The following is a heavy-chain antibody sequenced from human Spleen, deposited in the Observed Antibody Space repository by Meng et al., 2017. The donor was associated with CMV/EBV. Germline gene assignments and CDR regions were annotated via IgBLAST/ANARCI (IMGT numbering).Heavy chain of an antibody. Sequence: SETLSLTCTVSGGSISSSSYYWGWIRQPPGKGLEWIGSIYYSGSTYYNPSLKSRVTILVDTSKNQFSLKLSSVTAADTAVYYCARDATTRFDYWGQGTLVTVSS. CDR2: IYYSGST. CDR3: ARDATTRFDY. V-gene: IGHV4-39*07. J-gene: IGHJ4*02. CDR1: GGSISSSSYY. D-gene: IGHD4-11*01.